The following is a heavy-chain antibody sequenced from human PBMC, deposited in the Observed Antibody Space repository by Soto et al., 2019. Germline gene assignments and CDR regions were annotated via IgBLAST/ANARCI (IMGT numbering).Heavy chain of an antibody. CDR2: ISADGSTA. V-gene: IGHV3-74*03. Sequence: PGGSLRLSCAVSGFTFSAYWLHCVRQVPGKGLTGVSLISADGSTAPDADSVNGRFVISRDNAKNSLYLEMNTFRVDASGLYYFARGPRVSSTGTGAHWGRGTLVTVSS. CDR3: ARGPRVSSTGTGAH. D-gene: IGHD1-1*01. J-gene: IGHJ4*02. CDR1: GFTFSAYW.